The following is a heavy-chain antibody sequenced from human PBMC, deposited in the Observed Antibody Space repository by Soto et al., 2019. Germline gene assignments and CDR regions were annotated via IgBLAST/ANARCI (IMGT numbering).Heavy chain of an antibody. Sequence: EVQLLESGGGLVQPEGSLRLSCAASGFTFRNFAMGWVRRAPGKGLEWISSLVGGGNGPMYQDTVRARFTISRDNSKXXXXXXXXXXXXXXTAXYYXAXFRGQVPAEYHLDHWGQGTLVTVSS. J-gene: IGHJ4*02. CDR2: LVGGGNGP. CDR1: GFTFRNFA. CDR3: AXFRGQVPAEYHLDH. D-gene: IGHD3-10*01. V-gene: IGHV3-23*01.